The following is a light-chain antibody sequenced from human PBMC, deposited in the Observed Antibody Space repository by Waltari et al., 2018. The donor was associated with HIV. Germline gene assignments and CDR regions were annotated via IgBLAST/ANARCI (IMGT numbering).Light chain of an antibody. CDR1: SPNIGDNT. CDR2: TNT. J-gene: IGLJ2*01. Sequence: QSVLTQPPSASGTPGQRVPISCSGSSPNIGDNTVHWSQPLPGTAPKLLIYTNTQRPSGVPDRFSGSKSGTSASLAISGLQSEDEADYYCATWDDSLNGHVVFGGGTKLTVL. CDR3: ATWDDSLNGHVV. V-gene: IGLV1-44*01.